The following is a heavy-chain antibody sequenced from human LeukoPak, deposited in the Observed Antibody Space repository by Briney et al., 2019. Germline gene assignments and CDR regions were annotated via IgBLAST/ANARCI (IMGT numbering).Heavy chain of an antibody. Sequence: GGSLRLSCAASGLTFTSYAMTWVRQAPGKGLEWVSTITGSDGSTYYADSVKDRFTISRDNSKNTLYLQMNSLRAEDTAVYYCAKGGVPTSIPKFDYWGQGTLVTVSS. J-gene: IGHJ4*02. V-gene: IGHV3-23*01. CDR1: GLTFTSYA. CDR3: AKGGVPTSIPKFDY. CDR2: ITGSDGST. D-gene: IGHD2-2*02.